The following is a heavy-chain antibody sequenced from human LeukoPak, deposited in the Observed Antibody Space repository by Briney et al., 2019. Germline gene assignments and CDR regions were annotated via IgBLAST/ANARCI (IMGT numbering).Heavy chain of an antibody. CDR3: ARTMLRYFDWLSNDAFDI. J-gene: IGHJ3*02. CDR1: GGSISSGGYY. D-gene: IGHD3-9*01. Sequence: SETLSLTCTVSGGSISSGGYYWSWIRQHPGKGLEWIGYIYYSGSTYYNPSLKSRVTISVDTSKNQFSLKLSSVTAADTAVYYCARTMLRYFDWLSNDAFDIWGQGTMVTVSS. V-gene: IGHV4-31*03. CDR2: IYYSGST.